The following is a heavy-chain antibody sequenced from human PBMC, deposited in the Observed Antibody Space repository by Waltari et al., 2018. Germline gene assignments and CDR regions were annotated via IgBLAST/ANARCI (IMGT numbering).Heavy chain of an antibody. J-gene: IGHJ3*01. CDR1: GFTFRDHY. CDR2: TRNKANSYTT. CDR3: ARGYHSFDV. V-gene: IGHV3-72*01. D-gene: IGHD1-20*01. Sequence: EVQLVESGGGLVQPGRSLRLSCAASGFTFRDHYMDWVRQAPGKGLEWVGRTRNKANSYTTEYAASVKGRFTVSRDESRDSLYLQMTSLKTEDTAVYYCARGYHSFDVWGQGTMVTVSS.